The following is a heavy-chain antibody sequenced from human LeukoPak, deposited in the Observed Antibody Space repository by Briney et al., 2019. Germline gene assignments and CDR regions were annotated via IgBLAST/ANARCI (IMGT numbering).Heavy chain of an antibody. CDR1: GHSLTGYF. CDR2: IDPNTGDT. V-gene: IGHV1-2*06. Sequence: ASVKVSCKASGHSLTGYFIHWVRQAPGQGLEWVGRIDPNTGDTIYAQNFQGRVTVTSATSISTAYMELSRLTSDDTAVYFCARLGLHGTGTYYFFDYWGQGTLVTVSS. D-gene: IGHD3-10*01. J-gene: IGHJ4*02. CDR3: ARLGLHGTGTYYFFDY.